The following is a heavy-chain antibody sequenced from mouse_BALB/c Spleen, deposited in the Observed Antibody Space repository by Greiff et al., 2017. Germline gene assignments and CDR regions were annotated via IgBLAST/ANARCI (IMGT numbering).Heavy chain of an antibody. V-gene: IGHV2-6-7*01. D-gene: IGHD2-4*01. CDR2: IWGDGST. Sequence: VQRVESGPGLVAPSQSLSITCTVSGFSLTGYGVNWVRQPPGKGLEWLGMIWGDGSTDYNSALKSRLSISKDNSKSQVFLKMNSLQTDDTARYYCARDNDYDVGWFAYWGQGTLVTVSA. CDR3: ARDNDYDVGWFAY. J-gene: IGHJ3*01. CDR1: GFSLTGYG.